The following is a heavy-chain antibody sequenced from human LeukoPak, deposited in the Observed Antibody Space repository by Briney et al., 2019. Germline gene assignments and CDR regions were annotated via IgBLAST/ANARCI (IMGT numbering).Heavy chain of an antibody. CDR3: ARGAYSGSYHEYYYYGMDV. V-gene: IGHV1-69*13. D-gene: IGHD1-26*01. J-gene: IGHJ6*02. CDR1: GGTFISYA. Sequence: SVRVSCKASGGTFISYAISWVRQAPGQGLEWMGGIIPIFGTANYAQKFQGRVTITADESTSTAYMELSSLRSEDTAVYYCARGAYSGSYHEYYYYGMDVWGQGTTVTVSS. CDR2: IIPIFGTA.